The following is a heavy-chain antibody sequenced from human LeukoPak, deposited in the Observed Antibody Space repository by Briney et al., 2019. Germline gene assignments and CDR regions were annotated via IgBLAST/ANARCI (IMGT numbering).Heavy chain of an antibody. CDR1: GGTFSSYA. D-gene: IGHD3-9*01. Sequence: SVKVSCKASGGTFSSYAISWVRQAPGQGLEWMGRIIPILGIANYAQKFQGRVTITADKSTSTAYMELSSLRSEDTAVYYCATYPWSILTGYRDYGMDVWGQGTTVTVSS. CDR2: IIPILGIA. CDR3: ATYPWSILTGYRDYGMDV. J-gene: IGHJ6*02. V-gene: IGHV1-69*04.